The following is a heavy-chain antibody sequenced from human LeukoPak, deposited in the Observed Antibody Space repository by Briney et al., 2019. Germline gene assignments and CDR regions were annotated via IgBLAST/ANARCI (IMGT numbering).Heavy chain of an antibody. CDR3: ATADWESFYFDS. J-gene: IGHJ4*02. D-gene: IGHD1-26*01. CDR2: TSYSEGT. CDR1: GFTFSSYA. V-gene: IGHV4-31*02. Sequence: LRLSCAASGFTFSSYAMSWVRQHPGKGLEWIGFTSYSEGTYYNPSLMSRITISVDRSQNQFSLKMRDVTAADTAVYFCATADWESFYFDSWGQGALVAVSS.